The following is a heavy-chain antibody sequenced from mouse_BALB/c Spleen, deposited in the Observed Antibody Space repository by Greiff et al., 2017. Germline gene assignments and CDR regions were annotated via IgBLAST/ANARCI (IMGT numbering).Heavy chain of an antibody. D-gene: IGHD2-3*01. J-gene: IGHJ4*01. CDR3: ARGGDGYHYYAMDY. CDR2: ISTYYGDA. V-gene: IGHV1S137*01. Sequence: QVQLKQSGAELVRPGVSVKISCKGSGYTFTDYAMHWVKQSHAKSLEWIGVISTYYGDASYNQKFKGKATMTVDKSSSTAYMELARLTSEDSAIYYCARGGDGYHYYAMDYWGQGTSVTVSS. CDR1: GYTFTDYA.